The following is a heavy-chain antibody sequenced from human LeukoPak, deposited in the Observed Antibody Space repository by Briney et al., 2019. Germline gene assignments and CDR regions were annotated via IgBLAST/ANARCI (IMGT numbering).Heavy chain of an antibody. CDR2: IDDSGST. CDR3: AREGDYYDSSGYS. CDR1: GGSVNSGGYY. V-gene: IGHV4-31*03. J-gene: IGHJ5*01. Sequence: SSETLSLTCTVSGGSVNSGGYYWPWIRQHPGKGLEWIGYIDDSGSTFSNPTLKSRVTISVDTSKNQFSLKLRSVTAADTAVYYCAREGDYYDSSGYSWGHGSLVIVSS. D-gene: IGHD3-22*01.